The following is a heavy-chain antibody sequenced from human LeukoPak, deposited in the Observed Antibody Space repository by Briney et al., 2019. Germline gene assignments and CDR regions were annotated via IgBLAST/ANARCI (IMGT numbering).Heavy chain of an antibody. CDR3: AKGRYYYDSSDAFEI. D-gene: IGHD3-22*01. CDR2: ISGSGNST. Sequence: GSLRLSCAASGFTFSGDSMSWVRQAPGKGLEWVSTISGSGNSTYYTDSVKGRFTISRDNSKYTLYLQMNSLRAEDTAVYHCAKGRYYYDSSDAFEIWGQGTMVTVSS. V-gene: IGHV3-23*01. CDR1: GFTFSGDS. J-gene: IGHJ3*02.